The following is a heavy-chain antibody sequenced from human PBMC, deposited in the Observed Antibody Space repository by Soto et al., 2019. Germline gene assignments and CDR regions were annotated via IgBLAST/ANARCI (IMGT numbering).Heavy chain of an antibody. Sequence: GESLKISCNGSAYSFTNYWIGWVRQMPGKGLEWMGSIYPGDSDIKYSPSFQGQVTISADKSINTAYLQWSSLKASDSAMYYCARPSNNYVAYWGQGTLVTVSS. CDR2: IYPGDSDI. J-gene: IGHJ4*02. V-gene: IGHV5-51*01. CDR1: AYSFTNYW. CDR3: ARPSNNYVAY.